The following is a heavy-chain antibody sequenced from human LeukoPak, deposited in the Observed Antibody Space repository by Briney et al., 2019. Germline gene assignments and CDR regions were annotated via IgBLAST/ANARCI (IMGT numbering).Heavy chain of an antibody. D-gene: IGHD1-26*01. Sequence: GGSLRLSCAASGFTVSSNYMSWVCQAPGKGLEWVSGISGSGGSTYYADSVGRFSISRDNSKNTLYLQMTSLRAEDTAVYYCGKEGRGMGAATIDYWGQGTLVTVSS. J-gene: IGHJ4*02. V-gene: IGHV3-23*01. CDR1: GFTVSSNY. CDR2: ISGSGGST. CDR3: GKEGRGMGAATIDY.